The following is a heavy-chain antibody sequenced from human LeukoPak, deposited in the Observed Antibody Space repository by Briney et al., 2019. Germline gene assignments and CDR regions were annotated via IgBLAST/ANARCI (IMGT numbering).Heavy chain of an antibody. CDR3: ARAYCTNGVCYTGDYYYMDV. CDR1: GGTFSSYA. D-gene: IGHD2-8*01. CDR2: IIPIFGTA. V-gene: IGHV1-69*13. Sequence: ASVRVSCKASGGTFSSYAISWVRQAPGQGLEWMGGIIPIFGTANYAQKFQGRVTITADESTSTAYMELSSLRSEDTAVYYCARAYCTNGVCYTGDYYYMDVWGKGTTVTVSS. J-gene: IGHJ6*03.